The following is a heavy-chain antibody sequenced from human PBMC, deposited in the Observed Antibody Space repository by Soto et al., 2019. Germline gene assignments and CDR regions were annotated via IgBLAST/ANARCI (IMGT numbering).Heavy chain of an antibody. Sequence: EVQLVESGGGLVKPGGSLRLSCAASGFTFSSYSMNWVRQAPGKGLEWVSSISSSSSYIYYADSVKGRFTIARDNAKNSLYLQMNSLGAEDTAVYYWARDLYDFGSGYYTSDAFDIWGQGTMVTVSS. CDR1: GFTFSSYS. D-gene: IGHD3-3*01. CDR3: ARDLYDFGSGYYTSDAFDI. J-gene: IGHJ3*02. CDR2: ISSSSSYI. V-gene: IGHV3-21*01.